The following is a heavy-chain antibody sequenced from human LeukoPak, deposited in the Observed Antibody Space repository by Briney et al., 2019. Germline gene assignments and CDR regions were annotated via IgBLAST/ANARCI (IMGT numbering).Heavy chain of an antibody. J-gene: IGHJ4*02. D-gene: IGHD3-10*01. CDR1: GIIFPNAW. V-gene: IGHV3-15*01. CDR3: ATVSLIHSADNFDY. CDR2: IKSKSDGGTT. Sequence: GGSLRLSCAASGIIFPNAWMSWVRQAPRRGLEWVGRIKSKSDGGTTDYAAPVNGRFTISRDDSKNTLYLQMNSLKTEDTAVYYCATVSLIHSADNFDYWGQGTLVTVSS.